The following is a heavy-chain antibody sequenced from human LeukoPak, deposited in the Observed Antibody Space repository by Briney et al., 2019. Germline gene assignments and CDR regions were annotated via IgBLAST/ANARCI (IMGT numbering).Heavy chain of an antibody. J-gene: IGHJ4*02. CDR1: GYTFSSYD. V-gene: IGHV1-8*01. CDR3: ARASGYKFDY. D-gene: IGHD5-12*01. CDR2: MNPNSDNT. Sequence: ASVKVSCKASGYTFSSYDINWVRQATGQGLEWMGWMNPNSDNTGYAEMFQDRVTMTSDTSISTAYMELSSLRSEDTAVYYCARASGYKFDYWGQGTLVTVSS.